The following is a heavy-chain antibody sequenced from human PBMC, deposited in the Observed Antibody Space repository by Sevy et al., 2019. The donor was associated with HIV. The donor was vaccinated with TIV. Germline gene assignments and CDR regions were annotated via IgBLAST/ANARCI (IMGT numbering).Heavy chain of an antibody. Sequence: GGSLRLSCAASGFTFSSYWMSWVRQAPGKGLEWVANIKQDGSERYYEDSVKGRFTISRDNTKNSLYRQMNSLRVEETAVYYCARDSQNIVVVPAATINYYYSYYMDVWGKGTTVTVSS. CDR1: GFTFSSYW. D-gene: IGHD2-2*01. J-gene: IGHJ6*03. V-gene: IGHV3-7*01. CDR2: IKQDGSER. CDR3: ARDSQNIVVVPAATINYYYSYYMDV.